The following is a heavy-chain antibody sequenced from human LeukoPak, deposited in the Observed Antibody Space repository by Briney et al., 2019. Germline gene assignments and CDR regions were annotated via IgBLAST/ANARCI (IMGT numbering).Heavy chain of an antibody. D-gene: IGHD1-26*01. CDR2: INHSGST. J-gene: IGHJ4*02. CDR1: GVSFSGYY. V-gene: IGHV4-34*01. CDR3: ARGRGSGSYYARYGY. Sequence: SETLSLTCAVYGVSFSGYYWSWIRQPPGKGLEWIGEINHSGSTNYNPSLKSRVTISVDTSKNQFSLKLSSVTAADTAVYYCARGRGSGSYYARYGYWGQGTLVTVSS.